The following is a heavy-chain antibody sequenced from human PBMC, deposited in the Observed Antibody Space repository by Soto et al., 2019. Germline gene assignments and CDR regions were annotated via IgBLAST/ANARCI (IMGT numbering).Heavy chain of an antibody. CDR2: IIPILGTA. CDR3: ATRAETDCTNGVCYPGGNWFDP. CDR1: GGSFSSFS. V-gene: IGHV1-69*13. D-gene: IGHD2-8*01. J-gene: IGHJ5*02. Sequence: SVKVSCKVSGGSFSSFSINWVRQAPGQRFEWMGGIIPILGTANFTQKFQDRVTFTADESTATAYMTLSSLTSEDTAVYYCATRAETDCTNGVCYPGGNWFDPWGQGTLVTVSS.